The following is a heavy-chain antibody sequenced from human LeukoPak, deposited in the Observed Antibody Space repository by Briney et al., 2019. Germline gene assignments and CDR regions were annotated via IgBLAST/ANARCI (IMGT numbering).Heavy chain of an antibody. V-gene: IGHV1-8*01. Sequence: ASVKVSXKASGYTFTSYDINWVRQATGQGLEWMGWMNPNSGNTGYAQKFQGRVTMTRNTSISTAYMELSSLRSEDTAVYYCAVGYYGSGSYSYWGQGTLVTVSS. D-gene: IGHD3-10*01. CDR1: GYTFTSYD. J-gene: IGHJ4*02. CDR2: MNPNSGNT. CDR3: AVGYYGSGSYSY.